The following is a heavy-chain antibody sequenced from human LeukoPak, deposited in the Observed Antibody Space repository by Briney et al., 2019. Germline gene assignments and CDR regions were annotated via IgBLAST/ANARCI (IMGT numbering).Heavy chain of an antibody. D-gene: IGHD5-18*01. CDR2: IIPIFGTA. V-gene: IGHV1-69*13. CDR3: AITAVDTVLGYADY. Sequence: SVKVSCKASGGTFSSYAISWVRQAPGQGLEWMGGIIPIFGTANYAQKFPGRVTITADESTSTAYMELSSLRSEDTAVYYCAITAVDTVLGYADYWGQGTLVTVSS. CDR1: GGTFSSYA. J-gene: IGHJ4*02.